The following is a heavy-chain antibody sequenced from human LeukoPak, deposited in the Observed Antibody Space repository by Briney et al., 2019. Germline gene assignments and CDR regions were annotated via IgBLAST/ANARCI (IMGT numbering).Heavy chain of an antibody. D-gene: IGHD2-2*01. V-gene: IGHV1-69*05. Sequence: GASVKVSCKASGGTFSSYAISWVRQAPGQGLEWMGRIIPIFGTANYAQKFQGRVTITTDESTSTAYMEQSSLRSEDTAVYYCSRSNIVVVPAATYYYYMDVWGKGTTVTVSS. CDR3: SRSNIVVVPAATYYYYMDV. J-gene: IGHJ6*03. CDR2: IIPIFGTA. CDR1: GGTFSSYA.